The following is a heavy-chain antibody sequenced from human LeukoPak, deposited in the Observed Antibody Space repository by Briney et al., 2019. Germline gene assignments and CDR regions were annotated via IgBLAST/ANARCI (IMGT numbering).Heavy chain of an antibody. CDR1: GYTLSSHG. CDR3: AREHGSGTYYNPVGFDY. V-gene: IGHV1-18*04. CDR2: ISAYNGNI. D-gene: IGHD3-10*01. J-gene: IGHJ4*02. Sequence: ASVKDSCKASGYTLSSHGISWVGQAPGQGLEGMGWISAYNGNINYIEKFQGRVTMTTDTSTSTAYMELRSLRSDDTAGYYCAREHGSGTYYNPVGFDYWGQGTLVTVSS.